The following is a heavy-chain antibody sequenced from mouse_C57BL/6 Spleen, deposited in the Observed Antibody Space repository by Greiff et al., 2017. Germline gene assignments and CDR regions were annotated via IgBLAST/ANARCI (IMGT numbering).Heavy chain of an antibody. V-gene: IGHV1-19*01. Sequence: EVQLQQSGPVLVKPGASVKMSCKASGYTFTDYYMNWVKQSHGKSLEWIGVINPYNGGTSYNQKFKGKATLTVDKSSSTAYMELNSLTSEDSAVYYCASDSSGLYYFDYWGQGTTLTVSS. CDR1: GYTFTDYY. CDR3: ASDSSGLYYFDY. CDR2: INPYNGGT. D-gene: IGHD3-2*02. J-gene: IGHJ2*01.